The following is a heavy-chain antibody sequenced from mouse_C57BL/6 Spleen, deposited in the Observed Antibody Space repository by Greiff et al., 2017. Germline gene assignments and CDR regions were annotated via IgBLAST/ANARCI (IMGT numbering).Heavy chain of an antibody. D-gene: IGHD2-3*01. J-gene: IGHJ3*01. CDR2: ISYDGSN. V-gene: IGHV3-6*01. CDR1: GYSITSGYY. CDR3: ARGDDGYYEAWFAY. Sequence: EVKLLESGPGLVKPSQSLSLTCSVTGYSITSGYYWNWIRQFPGNKLEWMGYISYDGSNNYNPSLKNRISITRDTSKNQFFLKLNSVTTEDTATYYCARGDDGYYEAWFAYWGQGTLVTVSA.